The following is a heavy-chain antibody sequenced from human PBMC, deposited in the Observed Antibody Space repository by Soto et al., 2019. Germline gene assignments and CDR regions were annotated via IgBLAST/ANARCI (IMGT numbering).Heavy chain of an antibody. CDR1: GGSFSGWH. CDR3: ARSRNLDV. CDR2: ASHTGGT. J-gene: IGHJ6*02. D-gene: IGHD1-1*01. Sequence: QVQVQQWGAGLLKFSETLSLTCAVNGGSFSGWHWNWIRQPLGKGLEWIGEASHTGGTNYNPSLESRVTISVDRSRNQLSLKLTSVSAAATAVYYCARSRNLDVWGPGTTVIVSS. V-gene: IGHV4-34*01.